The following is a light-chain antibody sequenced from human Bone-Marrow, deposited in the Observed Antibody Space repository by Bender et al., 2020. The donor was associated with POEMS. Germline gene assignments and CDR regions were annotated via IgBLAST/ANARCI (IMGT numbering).Light chain of an antibody. CDR1: NIGSRT. Sequence: SYVLTQPPSVSVAPGQTASITCGGNNIGSRTVQWYQQKPGQAPVLAVYDDSDRPSGIPERFSGSNSGNTATLTISRVEAGDEADYYCQLWDSSSDVVFGGGTKLTVL. CDR3: QLWDSSSDVV. J-gene: IGLJ2*01. V-gene: IGLV3-21*02. CDR2: DDS.